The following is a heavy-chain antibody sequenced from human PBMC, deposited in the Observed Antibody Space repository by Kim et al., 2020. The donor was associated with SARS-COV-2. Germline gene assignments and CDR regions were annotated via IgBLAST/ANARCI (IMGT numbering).Heavy chain of an antibody. V-gene: IGHV1-18*01. J-gene: IGHJ6*02. CDR3: ARAGIAELGYCSSTSCYRTTPYYYYGMDV. CDR1: GYTFTSYG. Sequence: ASVKVSCKASGYTFTSYGISWVRQAPGQGLEWMGWISAYNGNTNYAQKLQGRVTMTTDTSTSTAYMELRSLRSDDTAVYYCARAGIAELGYCSSTSCYRTTPYYYYGMDVWGQGTTVTVSS. CDR2: ISAYNGNT. D-gene: IGHD2-2*01.